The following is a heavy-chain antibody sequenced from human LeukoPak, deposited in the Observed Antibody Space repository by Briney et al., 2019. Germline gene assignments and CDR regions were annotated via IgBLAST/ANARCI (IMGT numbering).Heavy chain of an antibody. CDR2: INPSGGST. D-gene: IGHD3-22*01. CDR1: GYTFTSYG. J-gene: IGHJ3*02. Sequence: GASVKVSCKASGYTFTSYGISWVRQAPGQGLEWMGIINPSGGSTSYAQKFQGRVTMTRDTSTSTVYMELSSLRSEDTAVYYCARDSDYYDSRPDAFDIWGQGTMVTVSS. V-gene: IGHV1-46*01. CDR3: ARDSDYYDSRPDAFDI.